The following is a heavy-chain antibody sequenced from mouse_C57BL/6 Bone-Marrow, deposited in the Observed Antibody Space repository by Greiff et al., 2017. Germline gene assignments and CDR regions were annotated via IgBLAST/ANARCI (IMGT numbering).Heavy chain of an antibody. D-gene: IGHD1-1*01. CDR3: TRRTVDGSSLY. CDR1: GFTFSDAW. Sequence: EVKLVESGGGLVQPGGSMKLSCAASGFTFSDAWMDWVRQSPEKGLEWVAEIRNKANNHATYYAESVKGRFTISRDDSKSSVYLKMNSLRAEDTGSYYGTRRTVDGSSLYWGQGTTLTVSS. CDR2: IRNKANNHAT. V-gene: IGHV6-6*01. J-gene: IGHJ2*01.